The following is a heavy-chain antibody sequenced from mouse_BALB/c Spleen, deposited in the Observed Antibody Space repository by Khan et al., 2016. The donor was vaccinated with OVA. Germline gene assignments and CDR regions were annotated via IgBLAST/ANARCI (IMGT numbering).Heavy chain of an antibody. CDR3: ARSMITTYYDAMDY. Sequence: VQLKESGPEAVRPGVSVKISCKGSGYTFTDYAMHWVKQSHAKSLEWIGIIYTYNGNTNYNQKFKGKATMTVDKSSSTAYMELARLTSEDSAIYYCARSMITTYYDAMDYWGQGTSVTVSS. CDR1: GYTFTDYA. D-gene: IGHD2-4*01. V-gene: IGHV1S137*01. J-gene: IGHJ4*01. CDR2: IYTYNGNT.